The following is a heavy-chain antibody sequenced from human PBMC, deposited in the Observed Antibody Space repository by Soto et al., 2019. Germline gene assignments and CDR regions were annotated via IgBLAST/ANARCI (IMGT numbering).Heavy chain of an antibody. D-gene: IGHD3-22*01. Sequence: SVKVSCKASGGTFSSYAISWVRQAPGQGLEWMGGIIPIFGTANYAQKFQGRVTITADESTSTAYMELSSLRSEDTAVYYCARDYYDSSGYSLFIFDYWGQGTLVTVSS. J-gene: IGHJ4*02. CDR1: GGTFSSYA. V-gene: IGHV1-69*13. CDR3: ARDYYDSSGYSLFIFDY. CDR2: IIPIFGTA.